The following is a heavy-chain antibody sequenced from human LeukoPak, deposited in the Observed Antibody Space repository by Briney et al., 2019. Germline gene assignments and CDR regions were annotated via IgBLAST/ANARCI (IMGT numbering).Heavy chain of an antibody. D-gene: IGHD1-26*01. CDR3: AKDLPWELLGGTFDY. V-gene: IGHV3-53*01. CDR1: GFTVSNSY. Sequence: GGSLRLSCAASGFTVSNSYVSWVRQAPGKGLEWVSGIYSGGSTYYADSVKGRFTISRDNSKNTLYLQMNSLRAEDTAVYYCAKDLPWELLGGTFDYWGQGTLVTVSS. CDR2: IYSGGST. J-gene: IGHJ4*02.